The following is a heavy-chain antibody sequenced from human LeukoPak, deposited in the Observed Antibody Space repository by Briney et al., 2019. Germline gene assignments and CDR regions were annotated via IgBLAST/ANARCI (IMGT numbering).Heavy chain of an antibody. CDR1: GFSFGSYW. J-gene: IGHJ4*02. Sequence: GGSLRLSCVASGFSFGSYWMAWVRQAPGKGLEWVANMKHDGIEKYHVDSVKGRFTISRDNTKNSLYLHMSSLRVEDTAVYYCAREGREGYNYPALDFWGQGIPVTVSS. V-gene: IGHV3-7*05. CDR3: AREGREGYNYPALDF. CDR2: MKHDGIEK. D-gene: IGHD5-24*01.